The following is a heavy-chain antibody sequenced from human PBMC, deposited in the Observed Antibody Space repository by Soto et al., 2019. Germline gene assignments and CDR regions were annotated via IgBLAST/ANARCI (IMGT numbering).Heavy chain of an antibody. J-gene: IGHJ4*02. CDR3: ARHGFQWGYY. Sequence: QVQLQQWGAGLLKPSETLSLTCAVYGGSFSGYYWSWIRQPPGKGLEWIGEINHSGSTNYNPSLKSRVTISVDTFKNQFSLKLSSVTAADTAVYYCARHGFQWGYYWGQGTLVTVSS. CDR2: INHSGST. D-gene: IGHD1-26*01. V-gene: IGHV4-34*01. CDR1: GGSFSGYY.